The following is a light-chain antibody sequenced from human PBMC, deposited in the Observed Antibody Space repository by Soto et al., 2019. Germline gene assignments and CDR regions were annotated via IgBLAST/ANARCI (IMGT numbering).Light chain of an antibody. V-gene: IGKV3-20*01. CDR2: AAS. J-gene: IGKJ1*01. Sequence: DIVLTQSPGTLSLSPGDSATLSCRASQSVSSYYLAWYQQKPGQAPRLLIYAASSRATGIPDRFSGGGSGTDFTPTISSLQSEDFAVYYCQQYNNWPPWMCGQGTKVDIK. CDR3: QQYNNWPPWM. CDR1: QSVSSYY.